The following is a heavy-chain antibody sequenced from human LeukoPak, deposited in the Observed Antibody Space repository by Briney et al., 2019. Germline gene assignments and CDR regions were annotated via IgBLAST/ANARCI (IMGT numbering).Heavy chain of an antibody. V-gene: IGHV1-18*01. CDR2: ISAYNGNT. CDR1: GYTFTSYG. Sequence: ASVKVSCKASGYTFTSYGISWVRQAPGQGLEWMGWISAYNGNTNYAQKLQGRVTMTTDTSTSTAYMELRSLRSEDTAVYYCARGRGAAAGTDYYYMDVWGKGTTVTVSS. J-gene: IGHJ6*03. D-gene: IGHD6-13*01. CDR3: ARGRGAAAGTDYYYMDV.